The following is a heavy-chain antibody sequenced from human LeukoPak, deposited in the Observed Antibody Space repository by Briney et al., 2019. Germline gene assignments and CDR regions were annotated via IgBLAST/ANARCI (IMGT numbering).Heavy chain of an antibody. CDR2: TNPVESDT. CDR3: ATPYPREYCSSTTCYFNY. Sequence: GGSSQTSFLGSGSRFITYWSGGGRQVPGKGLWGVGITNPVESDTRYSPSFQGQVTISADKSISTAYLQWSSLKASDTAMYYCATPYPREYCSSTTCYFNYWGQGTLVTVSS. D-gene: IGHD2-2*01. V-gene: IGHV5-51*01. J-gene: IGHJ4*02. CDR1: GSRFITYW.